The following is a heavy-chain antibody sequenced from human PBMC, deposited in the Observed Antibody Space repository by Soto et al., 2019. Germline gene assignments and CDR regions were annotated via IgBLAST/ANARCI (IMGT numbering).Heavy chain of an antibody. CDR2: ISYDXSHK. V-gene: IGHV3-30*18. D-gene: IGHD5-12*01. Sequence: XXSLRLSCAASWCTRSSYWMHWVRQTPGKGLEWAEXISYDXSHKYYEDYVXXRFTIYRXXYKNKLYLKVNSMRAEDTAVYYCVKGGYHYFDYWGQGTLVTVSS. CDR3: VKGGYHYFDY. CDR1: WCTRSSYW. J-gene: IGHJ4*02.